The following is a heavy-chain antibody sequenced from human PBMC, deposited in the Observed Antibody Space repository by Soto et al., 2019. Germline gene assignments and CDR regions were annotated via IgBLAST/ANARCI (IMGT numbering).Heavy chain of an antibody. J-gene: IGHJ6*02. Sequence: ASVKVSCKASGYTFTRSASSWARQAPGQGPEWMGRISRYIGETNYAQKFQGRVTMTADESTSTAYMELSSLRSEDTAVYYWASSVAKYYYYGMDVWGQGTTVTVS. D-gene: IGHD5-12*01. CDR3: ASSVAKYYYYGMDV. CDR1: GYTFTRSA. CDR2: ISRYIGET. V-gene: IGHV1-18*01.